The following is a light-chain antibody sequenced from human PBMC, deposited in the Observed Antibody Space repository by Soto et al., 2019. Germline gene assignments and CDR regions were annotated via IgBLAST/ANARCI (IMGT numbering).Light chain of an antibody. Sequence: DIKMTQSPSSLSASVGDRVTITCRASQSIGSSLNWYQQKLGKAPKLLMYAASSLQTGVPSRFSGSGSGTDFTLTISSLQPEDVATYYCQQSYSTPTFGQGTNLEI. CDR1: QSIGSS. J-gene: IGKJ2*01. CDR2: AAS. CDR3: QQSYSTPT. V-gene: IGKV1-39*01.